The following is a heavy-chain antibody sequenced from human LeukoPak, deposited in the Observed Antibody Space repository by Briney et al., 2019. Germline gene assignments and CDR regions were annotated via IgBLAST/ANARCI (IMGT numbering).Heavy chain of an antibody. V-gene: IGHV3-15*01. CDR3: TTYPVDY. CDR1: GFTLSSFG. CDR2: IKKTTDGGTI. Sequence: GGSLRLSCAASGFTLSSFGMNWVRQAPGKGLEWVGRIKKTTDGGTIDYAAPLKGRFTISRDDSKKTVYLQMNGLKTEDTGIYYCTTYPVDYWGQGTLVTVSS. J-gene: IGHJ4*02. D-gene: IGHD3-16*02.